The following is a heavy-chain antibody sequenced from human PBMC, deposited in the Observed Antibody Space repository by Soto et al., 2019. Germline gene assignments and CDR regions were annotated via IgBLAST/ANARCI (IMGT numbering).Heavy chain of an antibody. V-gene: IGHV3-11*06. CDR1: GFTFSDYF. CDR3: ARDRGWSLFDY. CDR2: ISSSGFA. J-gene: IGHJ4*02. Sequence: GGSLRLSCAASGFTFSDYFMTWIRQAPGKGLQWVSYISSSGFANYADSVKGRFTTSRDNAKNSLYLQMNSLRAEDTAVYYCARDRGWSLFDYWGQGTLVTVSS. D-gene: IGHD6-19*01.